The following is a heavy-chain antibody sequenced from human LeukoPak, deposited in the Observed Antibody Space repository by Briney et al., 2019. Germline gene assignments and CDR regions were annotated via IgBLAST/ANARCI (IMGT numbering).Heavy chain of an antibody. CDR2: IKQDGSEK. V-gene: IGHV3-7*01. CDR3: ARDSPYYFDY. Sequence: PGGSLRLSCAASGFTFSTYWMSWVRQAPGKGLEWVANIKQDGSEKNYVDSVKGRFTISRDNAQNSLYLQMNSLRAEDTAVYYCARDSPYYFDYWGQGTLVTVSS. CDR1: GFTFSTYW. J-gene: IGHJ4*02.